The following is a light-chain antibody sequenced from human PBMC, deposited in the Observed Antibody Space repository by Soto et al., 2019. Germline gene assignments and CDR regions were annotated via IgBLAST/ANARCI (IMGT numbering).Light chain of an antibody. CDR2: EVS. V-gene: IGLV2-14*01. J-gene: IGLJ2*01. CDR1: SSDVGGYNY. CDR3: SSYTSSSTRV. Sequence: QSALTQPASVSGSPGQSITISCTGTSSDVGGYNYVSWYQQHPGKAPKLMIYEVSKRPSGVSNRFSGSKSGNTASLTISGFQAEDEADYYCSSYTSSSTRVFGGGTKLTVL.